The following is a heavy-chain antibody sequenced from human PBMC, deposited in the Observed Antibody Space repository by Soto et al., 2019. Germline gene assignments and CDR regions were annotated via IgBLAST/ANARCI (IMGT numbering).Heavy chain of an antibody. D-gene: IGHD3-3*02. CDR1: GCTFDDYA. J-gene: IGHJ4*02. CDR2: ISWNSGSI. V-gene: IGHV3-9*01. CDR3: VKDAVPIIGVITHFDN. Sequence: GGTLRLSCAASGCTFDDYAMHWVRQAPGKGLEWVSAISWNSGSIGYADSVKGRFTISRDNAKNSLYLQMNSLRREDTPMYYSVKDAVPIIGVITHFDNWGQGTLVTVSS.